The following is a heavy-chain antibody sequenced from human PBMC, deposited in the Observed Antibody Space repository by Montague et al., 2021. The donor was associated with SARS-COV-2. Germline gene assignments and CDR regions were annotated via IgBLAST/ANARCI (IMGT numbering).Heavy chain of an antibody. Sequence: SETLSLTCAGDVPCGCSCTWARIGRAPVRTPDSNRYLIPFGATEYNPSLKSRATISRDTSKNQFSLKVRSVTAADTAVYYCARETMTADAFDIWGQGTMVNVSS. CDR2: LIPFGAT. CDR1: VPCGCSCT. J-gene: IGHJ3*02. V-gene: IGHV4-59*02. CDR3: ARETMTADAFDI. D-gene: IGHD1-14*01.